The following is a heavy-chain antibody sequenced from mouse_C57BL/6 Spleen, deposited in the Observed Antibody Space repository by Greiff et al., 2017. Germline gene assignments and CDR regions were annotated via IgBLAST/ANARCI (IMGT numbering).Heavy chain of an antibody. CDR1: GYAFTNYL. Sequence: VQLQQSGAELVRPGTSVKVSCKASGYAFTNYLIEWVKQRPGQGLEWIGVINPGSGGTNYNEKFKGKATLTADKSSSTAYMQLSSLTSEDSAVYFCARGIYDGYYFAYWGQGTLVTVSA. CDR3: ARGIYDGYYFAY. CDR2: INPGSGGT. D-gene: IGHD2-3*01. V-gene: IGHV1-54*01. J-gene: IGHJ3*01.